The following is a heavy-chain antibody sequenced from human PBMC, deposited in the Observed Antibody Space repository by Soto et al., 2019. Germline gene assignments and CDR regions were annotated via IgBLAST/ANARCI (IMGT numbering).Heavy chain of an antibody. V-gene: IGHV3-23*01. CDR2: ISASGGST. D-gene: IGHD6-13*01. CDR3: AKTPYSSSWYYFDY. CDR1: GFTFSSYA. Sequence: GGSLRLSCAASGFTFSSYAMSWVRQAPGKGLEWVSGISASGGSTDYADSVKGRFTISRDNSKNTLYVQMNSLRAEDTAVYYCAKTPYSSSWYYFDYWGQGTPVTVSS. J-gene: IGHJ4*02.